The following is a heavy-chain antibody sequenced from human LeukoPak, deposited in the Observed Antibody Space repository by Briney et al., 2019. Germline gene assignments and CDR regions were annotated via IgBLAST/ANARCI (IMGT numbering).Heavy chain of an antibody. CDR2: ISSSGGSI. CDR1: GFTFSSYS. V-gene: IGHV3-21*01. Sequence: PGGSLRLSSVASGFTFSSYSMYWVRHAPGKGLGWVSVISSSGGSIYYADSVKGRFTISRDNSKNTLYLQMNSLRAEDTAVYYCARVAFDGSGNLYDYWRQGTLVTVSS. D-gene: IGHD3-22*01. CDR3: ARVAFDGSGNLYDY. J-gene: IGHJ4*02.